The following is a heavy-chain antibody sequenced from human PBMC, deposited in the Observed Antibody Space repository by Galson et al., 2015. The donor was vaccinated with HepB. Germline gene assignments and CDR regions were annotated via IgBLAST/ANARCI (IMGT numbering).Heavy chain of an antibody. CDR2: ISSSSSTI. Sequence: SLRLSCAASGFTFSSYSMNWVRQAPGKGLEWVSYISSSSSTIYCADSVKGRFTISRDNAKNSLYLQMNSLRAEDTAVYYCARDKSGSPYDSSGYPDAFDIWGQGTMVTVSS. CDR1: GFTFSSYS. J-gene: IGHJ3*02. D-gene: IGHD3-22*01. V-gene: IGHV3-48*01. CDR3: ARDKSGSPYDSSGYPDAFDI.